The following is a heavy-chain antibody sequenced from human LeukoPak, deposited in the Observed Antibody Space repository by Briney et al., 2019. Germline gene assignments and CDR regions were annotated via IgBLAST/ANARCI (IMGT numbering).Heavy chain of an antibody. V-gene: IGHV4-34*01. Sequence: NPSETLSLTCAVYGGSFSGYYWSWIRQPPGKGLEWIGEINHSGSTNYNPSLKSRVTISVDTSKNQFSLKLSSVTATDTAVYYCARGHEQPSLTCPYFDYWGQGTLVTVSS. CDR2: INHSGST. J-gene: IGHJ4*02. CDR1: GGSFSGYY. D-gene: IGHD6-13*01. CDR3: ARGHEQPSLTCPYFDY.